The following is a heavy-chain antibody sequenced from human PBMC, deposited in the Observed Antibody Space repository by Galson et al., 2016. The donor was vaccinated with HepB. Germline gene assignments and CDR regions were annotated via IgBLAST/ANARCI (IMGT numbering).Heavy chain of an antibody. Sequence: TLSFTCTVSGDPFNIGGHYWSWFRQLPGRGLEWIGYIYYSGSTFYNPSLKSRVAISIDTSKSQFSLKLSSLTAADTAVYYCARGAAGGWHDFWGQGTLVTVSS. J-gene: IGHJ4*02. CDR2: IYYSGST. CDR3: ARGAAGGWHDF. V-gene: IGHV4-31*03. D-gene: IGHD6-19*01. CDR1: GDPFNIGGHY.